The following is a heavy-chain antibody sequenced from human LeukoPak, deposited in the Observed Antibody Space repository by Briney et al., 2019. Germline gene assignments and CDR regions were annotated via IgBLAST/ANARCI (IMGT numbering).Heavy chain of an antibody. CDR3: ARSRSYYYGSGSYPYYFDY. CDR2: IYSGGST. V-gene: IGHV3-53*01. Sequence: SGGSLRLSCAASGFTVSGNYMSWVRQAPGKGLEWVSVIYSGGSTYYADSVKGRFTISRDNSKNTLYLQMNSLRAEDTAVYYCARSRSYYYGSGSYPYYFDYWGQGTLVTVSS. CDR1: GFTVSGNY. D-gene: IGHD3-10*01. J-gene: IGHJ4*02.